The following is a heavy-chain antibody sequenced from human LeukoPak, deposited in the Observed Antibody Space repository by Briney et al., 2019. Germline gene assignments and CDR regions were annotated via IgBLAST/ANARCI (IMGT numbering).Heavy chain of an antibody. Sequence: GGSLRLSCAASGFTFSGSAMHWVRQASGKGLEWVGRIRSKANSYATAYAASVKGRFTISRDDSKNTAYLQMNSLKTEDTAVYYCTTGYCSGGSCYRGYYYGMDVWGQGTTVTVSS. J-gene: IGHJ6*02. D-gene: IGHD2-15*01. CDR3: TTGYCSGGSCYRGYYYGMDV. CDR2: IRSKANSYAT. V-gene: IGHV3-73*01. CDR1: GFTFSGSA.